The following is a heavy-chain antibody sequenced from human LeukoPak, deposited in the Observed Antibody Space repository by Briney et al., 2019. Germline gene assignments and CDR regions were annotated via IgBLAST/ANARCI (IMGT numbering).Heavy chain of an antibody. CDR3: AREGRKDYSNFLTWFDP. D-gene: IGHD4-11*01. CDR2: IYHSGST. Sequence: SETLSLTCAVSGYSISSGYYSGWIRQPPGKGLEWIGSIYHSGSTYYNPSLKSRVTISVDTSKNQFSLKLSSVTAADTAVYYCAREGRKDYSNFLTWFDPWGQGTLVTVSS. J-gene: IGHJ5*02. CDR1: GYSISSGYY. V-gene: IGHV4-38-2*02.